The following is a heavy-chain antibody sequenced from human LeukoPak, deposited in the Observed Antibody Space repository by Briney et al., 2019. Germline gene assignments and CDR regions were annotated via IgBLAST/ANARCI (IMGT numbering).Heavy chain of an antibody. V-gene: IGHV4-34*01. CDR2: INHSGST. J-gene: IGHJ4*02. D-gene: IGHD4-23*01. CDR3: ARYDYGGNSFDY. CDR1: GGSFSGYY. Sequence: SETLSLTCAVYGGSFSGYYWSWIRQPPGKGLEWIEEINHSGSTNYNPSLKSRVTISVDTSKNQFSLKLSSVTAADTAVYYCARYDYGGNSFDYWGQGTLVTVSS.